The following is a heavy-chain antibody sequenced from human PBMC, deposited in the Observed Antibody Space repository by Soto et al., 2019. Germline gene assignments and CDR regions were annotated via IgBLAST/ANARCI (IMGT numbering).Heavy chain of an antibody. D-gene: IGHD3-10*01. V-gene: IGHV3-48*01. CDR1: GITFSNYN. CDR2: ISSSSSPK. CDR3: ASSRSYRLDS. J-gene: IGHJ5*01. Sequence: GGSLRLSCAASGITFSNYNINWVRQAPGKGLAWVSYISSSSSPKHYARSVKARFTISRDNGENSLYLPITSLGVDDTAVYYCASSRSYRLDSWGQGTQVTVSS.